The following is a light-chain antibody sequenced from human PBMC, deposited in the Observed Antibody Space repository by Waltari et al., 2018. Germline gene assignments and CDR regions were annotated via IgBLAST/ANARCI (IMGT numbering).Light chain of an antibody. CDR2: VNSDGSH. CDR3: QTWGTGIHVV. J-gene: IGLJ2*01. CDR1: SGHSSYT. V-gene: IGLV4-69*01. Sequence: QLVLTQSPSASASLGASVKLTCTLSSGHSSYTIAWHQQQPEKGPRYLMKVNSDGSHSKGGGIPDRFSGSSSVAGRYLTISSLQSEDEADYYCQTWGTGIHVVFGGGTKLTVL.